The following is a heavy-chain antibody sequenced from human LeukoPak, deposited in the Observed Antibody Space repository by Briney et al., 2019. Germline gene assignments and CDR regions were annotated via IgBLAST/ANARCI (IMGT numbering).Heavy chain of an antibody. J-gene: IGHJ4*02. CDR2: INSDGSST. Sequence: PTGGSLRLSCAASGFTFSSYWMHWVRQAPGKGXXXXXRINSDGSSTSYADSVKGRFTISRDNAKNTLYLQMNSLRTEDTAVYYCARDRPIVGASDYWGQGTLVTVSS. CDR1: GFTFSSYW. V-gene: IGHV3-74*01. D-gene: IGHD1-26*01. CDR3: ARDRPIVGASDY.